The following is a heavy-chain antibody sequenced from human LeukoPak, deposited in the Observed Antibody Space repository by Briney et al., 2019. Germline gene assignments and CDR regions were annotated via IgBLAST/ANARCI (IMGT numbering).Heavy chain of an antibody. CDR3: AGGDSEYSSSGDFAY. D-gene: IGHD6-6*01. J-gene: IGHJ4*02. Sequence: GRSLSLSCAASGFTFSTYSMNWGRQAPPKGLGWLSYISSRSTTIYYSDSVKGRFTISRDNATNSLYIHMDSLLPEATAAYYCAGGDSEYSSSGDFAYWGQGTLVTVSS. CDR2: ISSRSTTI. CDR1: GFTFSTYS. V-gene: IGHV3-48*01.